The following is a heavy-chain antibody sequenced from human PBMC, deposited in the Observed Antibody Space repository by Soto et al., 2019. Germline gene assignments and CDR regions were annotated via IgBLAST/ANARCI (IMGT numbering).Heavy chain of an antibody. V-gene: IGHV4-59*08. Sequence: PSETLSLTCTVSGGSISNHYWSWIRQPPGKGLEWIGYIYYNGNTNYNPSLKSRVTISVDTSKNQFSLKLSSVTAADTAVYYCARHGTGTTPFDYWGQGTLVTVSS. J-gene: IGHJ4*02. CDR1: GGSISNHY. CDR2: IYYNGNT. D-gene: IGHD1-7*01. CDR3: ARHGTGTTPFDY.